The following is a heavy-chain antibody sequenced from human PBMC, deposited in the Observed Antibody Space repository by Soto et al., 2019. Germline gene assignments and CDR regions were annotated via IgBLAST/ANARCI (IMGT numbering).Heavy chain of an antibody. CDR3: VKQAHGLDGVAFDY. Sequence: PGGSLRLSCSASGFIFSESTIYWVRQVPGKGLEAISAVSTSGRSTYYADSVKDRFTISRDNSKNTVFLQRGSLRPEDTAIYYCVKQAHGLDGVAFDYWGQGTQVTVSS. J-gene: IGHJ4*02. CDR2: VSTSGRST. V-gene: IGHV3-64D*06. CDR1: GFIFSEST. D-gene: IGHD2-15*01.